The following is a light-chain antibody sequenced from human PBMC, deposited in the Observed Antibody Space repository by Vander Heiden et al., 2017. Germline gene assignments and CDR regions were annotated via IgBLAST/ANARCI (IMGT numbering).Light chain of an antibody. CDR3: QQDGSSTWT. J-gene: IGKJ1*01. Sequence: EIVLTQSPGTLSLSPGERATLSCRASQSVSSSYLAGYQQKPGQAPRLLIYGASSRATGIPDRFSGSGSGTDFTLTISRLEPEDFAVYYCQQDGSSTWTFGQGTKVEIK. CDR1: QSVSSSY. CDR2: GAS. V-gene: IGKV3-20*01.